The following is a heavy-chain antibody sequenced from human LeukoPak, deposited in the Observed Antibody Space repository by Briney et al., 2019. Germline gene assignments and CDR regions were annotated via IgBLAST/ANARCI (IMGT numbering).Heavy chain of an antibody. D-gene: IGHD2-15*01. J-gene: IGHJ4*02. CDR1: GFTFSNYA. Sequence: GGSLRLSCAASGFTFSNYAMSWVRQAPGKGLEWVSAISGSGDRTYYADSVKGRFTTSRDNSKNTYLQMNSLETEDTAVYFCTTHGSSYYYDNWGQGTLVTVSS. CDR2: ISGSGDRT. V-gene: IGHV3-23*01. CDR3: TTHGSSYYYDN.